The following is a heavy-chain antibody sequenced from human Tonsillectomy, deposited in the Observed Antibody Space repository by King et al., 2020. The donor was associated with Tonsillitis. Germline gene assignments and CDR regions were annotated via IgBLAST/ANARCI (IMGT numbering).Heavy chain of an antibody. Sequence: QLQESGPGLVKPSETLSLTCTVSGGSISSYYWSWIRQPPGKGLEWIGYIYYSGSTNYNPSLKRQVTISVDTSKNQFSLKLSSVTAADTAVYYCARDKVCSGYYCAYGMDVWGQGTTVTVSS. CDR3: ARDKVCSGYYCAYGMDV. J-gene: IGHJ6*02. D-gene: IGHD3-22*01. V-gene: IGHV4-59*01. CDR2: IYYSGST. CDR1: GGSISSYY.